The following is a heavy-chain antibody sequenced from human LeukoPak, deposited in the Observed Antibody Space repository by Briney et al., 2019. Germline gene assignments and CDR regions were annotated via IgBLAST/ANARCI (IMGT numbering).Heavy chain of an antibody. J-gene: IGHJ4*02. CDR2: ISTSGGGI. Sequence: GGSLRLSCAASGFTFSNYAMSWVRQAPGKGLEWVSGISTSGGGIYYADSVKGRFTISRDNSKNTLFLQMNSLRGEDTAIYYCARDGYSSGWPTQYYFDYWGQGTLVTVSS. CDR3: ARDGYSSGWPTQYYFDY. V-gene: IGHV3-23*01. CDR1: GFTFSNYA. D-gene: IGHD6-19*01.